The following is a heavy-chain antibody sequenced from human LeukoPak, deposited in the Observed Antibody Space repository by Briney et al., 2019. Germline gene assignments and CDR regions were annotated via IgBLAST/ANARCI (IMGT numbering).Heavy chain of an antibody. CDR3: ARARATVVTPKFDY. CDR2: INPNSGGT. Sequence: SVKVSCKASGHTFTGYYMHWVRQPPRQGREWMGWINPNSGGTNHAQKCQGRVTMTRETSISTAYMELSRLRSDDTGMYYCARARATVVTPKFDYSGQGTLVTVSS. V-gene: IGHV1-2*02. D-gene: IGHD4-23*01. J-gene: IGHJ4*02. CDR1: GHTFTGYY.